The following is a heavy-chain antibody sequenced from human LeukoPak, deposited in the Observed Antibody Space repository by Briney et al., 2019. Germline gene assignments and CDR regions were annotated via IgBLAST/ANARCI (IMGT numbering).Heavy chain of an antibody. V-gene: IGHV3-7*01. CDR1: GFTFSSYA. Sequence: GGSLRLSCSASGFTFSSYAMHWVRQAPGKGLEWVANIKQDGSEKYYVDSVKGRFTISRDNAKNSLYLQMNSQRAEDTAVYYCAGMTTVTVYYYYGMDVWGQGTTVTVSS. J-gene: IGHJ6*02. CDR3: AGMTTVTVYYYYGMDV. CDR2: IKQDGSEK. D-gene: IGHD4-17*01.